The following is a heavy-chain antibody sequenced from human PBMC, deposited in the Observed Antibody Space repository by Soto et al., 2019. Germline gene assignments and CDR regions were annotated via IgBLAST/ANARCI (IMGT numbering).Heavy chain of an antibody. D-gene: IGHD1-26*01. Sequence: QVQLVQSGAEVKKPGSSVKVSCKASGGTFSSYAINWVRQAPGQGLEWMGGIIPIFGTADYAQKFQGRVTITADESITTAYMQLSSLRSEDTAVYYCASVAAKYYYYGMDVWGQGTTVTVSS. CDR3: ASVAAKYYYYGMDV. V-gene: IGHV1-69*12. J-gene: IGHJ6*02. CDR2: IIPIFGTA. CDR1: GGTFSSYA.